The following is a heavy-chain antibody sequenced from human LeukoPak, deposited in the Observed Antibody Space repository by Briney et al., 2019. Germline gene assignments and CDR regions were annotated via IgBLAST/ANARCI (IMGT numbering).Heavy chain of an antibody. J-gene: IGHJ4*02. CDR1: GCSFPIYW. D-gene: IGHD3-10*01. CDR3: ARRSTYGSGTNYLFDY. V-gene: IGHV5-51*01. Sequence: GEALQISSQGPGCSFPIYWIAWVRPMTGKGREWMGIIYPGDLDTRYSPHFQGQSNISADKSIRNASLKWSSTKAAESALYYCARRSTYGSGTNYLFDYWGQGTLVTGPS. CDR2: IYPGDLDT.